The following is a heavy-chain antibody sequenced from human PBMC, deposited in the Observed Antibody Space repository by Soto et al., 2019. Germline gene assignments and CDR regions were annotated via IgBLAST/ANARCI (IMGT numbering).Heavy chain of an antibody. Sequence: EVQVVESGGGLVQPGKSLRLSCAASGFLFINAWMSWVRQAPGKGLEWVGPIKSETGGGTTDYAAPVKGRFTIARDDSKNMLYLQMNSLKTEDTAVYYCTTTYAGGSFYTWGQGTLVTVSS. CDR2: IKSETGGGTT. V-gene: IGHV3-15*07. CDR3: TTTYAGGSFYT. CDR1: GFLFINAW. J-gene: IGHJ5*02. D-gene: IGHD1-26*01.